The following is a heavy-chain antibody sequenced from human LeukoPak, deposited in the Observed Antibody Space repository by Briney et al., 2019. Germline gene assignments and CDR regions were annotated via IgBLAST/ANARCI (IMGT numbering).Heavy chain of an antibody. V-gene: IGHV3-23*01. CDR2: ISGSGGST. J-gene: IGHJ3*02. CDR3: AKMAYDSSAPI. CDR1: GFTFSTYA. Sequence: PGGSLRLSCAASGFTFSTYAMSWVRQAPGKGLEWVSAISGSGGSTLYADSVKGRFTISRENGKNTLYLQMNSLRAEDTAVYYCAKMAYDSSAPIWGQGTMVTVSS. D-gene: IGHD3-22*01.